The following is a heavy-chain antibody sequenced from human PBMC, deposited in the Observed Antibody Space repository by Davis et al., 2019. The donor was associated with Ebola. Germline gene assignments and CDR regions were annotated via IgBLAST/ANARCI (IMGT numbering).Heavy chain of an antibody. D-gene: IGHD5-18*01. V-gene: IGHV6-1*01. CDR2: TYYNSKWYH. CDR1: GDSVSSNSGA. J-gene: IGHJ6*04. Sequence: PSDTLSPPCHLPGDSVSSNSGAWNCSMQSPSRGLEWLGSTYYNSKWYHDYAVSVKSRMTINPDTSNNQFSLQVNSVTPEETAVYYCARGWLRGGMDVWGEGTTVTVSS. CDR3: ARGWLRGGMDV.